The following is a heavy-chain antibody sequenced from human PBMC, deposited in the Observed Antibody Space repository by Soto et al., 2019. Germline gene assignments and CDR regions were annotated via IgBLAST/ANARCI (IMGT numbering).Heavy chain of an antibody. J-gene: IGHJ3*02. Sequence: QVQLVQSGAEVKKPGASVKVSCKTSGYAFDIDGIAWVRQAPGRGLEWMGWISTYDGKTDYPQNLQGRSTMTTDTSTGTAYLELRSLKSDDTAVYYCARDVYSGSGDCFDIWGRGTLVTVSS. CDR2: ISTYDGKT. CDR1: GYAFDIDG. D-gene: IGHD5-12*01. CDR3: ARDVYSGSGDCFDI. V-gene: IGHV1-18*01.